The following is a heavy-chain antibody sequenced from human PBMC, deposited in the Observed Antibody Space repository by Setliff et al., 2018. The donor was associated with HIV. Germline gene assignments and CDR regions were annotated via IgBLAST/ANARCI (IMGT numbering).Heavy chain of an antibody. D-gene: IGHD4-17*01. CDR1: GGAISSGSYY. CDR3: ARDRYGDYAYFDY. V-gene: IGHV4-61*09. Sequence: PSETLSLTCTVSGGAISSGSYYWSWIRQPAGTGLEWIGHMYTSGSTNYNPSLKSRVTITVDTSKSQLSLKLSSVTAADTAVYYCARDRYGDYAYFDYWGQGNLVTVSS. J-gene: IGHJ4*02. CDR2: MYTSGST.